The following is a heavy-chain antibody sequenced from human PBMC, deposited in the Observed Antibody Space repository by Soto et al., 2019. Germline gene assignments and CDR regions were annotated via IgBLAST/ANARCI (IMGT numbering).Heavy chain of an antibody. D-gene: IGHD2-2*02. J-gene: IGHJ4*02. V-gene: IGHV1-2*04. Sequence: ASGKVSCKASGYTFTGYYMHWVRQAPGQGLEWMGWINPNSGGTNYAQKFQGWVTMTRDTSISTAYMELSRLRSDDTAVYYCAREVDCSSTSCYSFDYWGQGTLVTVSS. CDR3: AREVDCSSTSCYSFDY. CDR2: INPNSGGT. CDR1: GYTFTGYY.